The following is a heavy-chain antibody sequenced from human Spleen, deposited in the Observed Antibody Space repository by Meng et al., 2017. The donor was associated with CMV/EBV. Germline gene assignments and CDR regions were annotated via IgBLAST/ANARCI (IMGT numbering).Heavy chain of an antibody. J-gene: IGHJ6*02. V-gene: IGHV3-30*04. CDR3: ARGGDFWSGYLAYYYYGMDV. Sequence: GESLKISCAASGITFSSYPMYWVRQAPGKGLEWVAIISYDGSNTYYADSVKGRFTISRDNSKNTLYLQMNSLRAEDTAVYYCARGGDFWSGYLAYYYYGMDVWGQGTTVTVSS. D-gene: IGHD3-3*01. CDR2: ISYDGSNT. CDR1: GITFSSYP.